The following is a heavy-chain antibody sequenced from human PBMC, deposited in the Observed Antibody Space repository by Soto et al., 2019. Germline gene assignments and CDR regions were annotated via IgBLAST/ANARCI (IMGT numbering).Heavy chain of an antibody. V-gene: IGHV4-31*03. CDR2: IYHTGST. Sequence: SETLSLTCSFSCGSIITVGHYWTWIRQPPGKGLEWIGSIYHTGSTYYSKSLRSRLTMSVDTSKSQFSLRLSSVTAADTAVYYCARATGTLRSRNCDYWGQGSLVTVSS. CDR1: CGSIITVGHY. CDR3: ARATGTLRSRNCDY. J-gene: IGHJ4*02. D-gene: IGHD1-1*01.